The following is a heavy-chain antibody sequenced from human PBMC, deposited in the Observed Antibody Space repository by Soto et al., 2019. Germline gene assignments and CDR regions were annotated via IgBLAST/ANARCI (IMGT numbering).Heavy chain of an antibody. CDR3: ARTGSVATTYYYYYYGMDV. CDR2: IYYSGST. CDR1: GGSISSSSYY. D-gene: IGHD5-12*01. Sequence: PSETLSLTCTVSGGSISSSSYYWGWIRQPPGKGLEWIGSIYYSGSTYYNPSLKSRVTISVDTSKNQFSLKLSSVTAADTAVYYCARTGSVATTYYYYYYGMDVWGQGTTVPVSS. V-gene: IGHV4-39*01. J-gene: IGHJ6*02.